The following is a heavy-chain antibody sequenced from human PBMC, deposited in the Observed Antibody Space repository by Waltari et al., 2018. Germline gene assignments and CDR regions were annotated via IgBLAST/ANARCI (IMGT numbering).Heavy chain of an antibody. D-gene: IGHD6-13*01. Sequence: QVQLQESGPGLVKPLETLSLTCTVSGGSISSYYWSWIRQPPGKGLEWIGYIYYSGSTNYNPSLKSRVTISVDTSKNQFSLKLSSVTAADTAVYYCARDEHQLGLDYWGQGTLVTVSS. J-gene: IGHJ4*02. CDR2: IYYSGST. V-gene: IGHV4-59*01. CDR3: ARDEHQLGLDY. CDR1: GGSISSYY.